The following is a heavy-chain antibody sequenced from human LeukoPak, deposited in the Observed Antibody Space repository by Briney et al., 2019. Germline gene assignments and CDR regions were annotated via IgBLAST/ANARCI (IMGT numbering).Heavy chain of an antibody. V-gene: IGHV3-30*18. CDR1: GFTLSSYG. CDR2: ISYDGSNK. Sequence: GGSLRLSCAASGFTLSSYGMHCVRQAPGKGLEWVAVISYDGSNKYYADSVKGRFTISRDNSKNTLYLQMNSLRAEDTAVYYCAKNFDSSVYYGAYNWFDPWGQGTLVTVSS. CDR3: AKNFDSSVYYGAYNWFDP. D-gene: IGHD3-22*01. J-gene: IGHJ5*02.